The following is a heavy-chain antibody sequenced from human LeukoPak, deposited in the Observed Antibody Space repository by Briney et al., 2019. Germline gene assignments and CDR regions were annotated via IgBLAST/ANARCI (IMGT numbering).Heavy chain of an antibody. J-gene: IGHJ4*02. CDR1: GGSISSYY. V-gene: IGHV4-59*12. CDR3: AREAKTRPAATDPFDY. D-gene: IGHD2-2*01. CDR2: IYYSGST. Sequence: SETLSLTCTVSGGSISSYYWSWIRQPPGKGREWIGYIYYSGSTNYNPSLKSRVTMSVDTSKNQFSLKLSSVTAADTAVYYCAREAKTRPAATDPFDYWGQGTLVTVSS.